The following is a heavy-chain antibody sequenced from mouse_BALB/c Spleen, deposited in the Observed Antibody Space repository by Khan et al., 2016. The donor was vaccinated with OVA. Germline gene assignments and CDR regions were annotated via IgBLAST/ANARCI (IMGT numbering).Heavy chain of an antibody. CDR2: INPSTGYT. D-gene: IGHD1-1*01. V-gene: IGHV1-7*01. CDR1: GYTFINYW. CDR3: ARRGLRWDFDY. J-gene: IGHJ2*01. Sequence: QVRLQQSGAELAKPGASVKMSCKASGYTFINYWILWIKQRPGQGLEWIGYINPSTGYTEYNPNFKDKATLTADKSSSTAYMQLSSLTSEDSTVXYCARRGLRWDFDYWGQGTTLTVSS.